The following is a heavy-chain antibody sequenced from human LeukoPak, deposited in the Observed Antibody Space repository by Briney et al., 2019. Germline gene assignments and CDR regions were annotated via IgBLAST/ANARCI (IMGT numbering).Heavy chain of an antibody. D-gene: IGHD3-10*01. J-gene: IGHJ4*02. CDR3: ARGGYGSL. Sequence: GGSLRLSCAASGFTFSSHWMSWVRQAPGKGLEWVANIKQDESEKYYVDSVKGRFTISRDNAKISLYLQMNSLRAEYTGVYYCARGGYGSLWGQGSLVTVSS. V-gene: IGHV3-7*01. CDR1: GFTFSSHW. CDR2: IKQDESEK.